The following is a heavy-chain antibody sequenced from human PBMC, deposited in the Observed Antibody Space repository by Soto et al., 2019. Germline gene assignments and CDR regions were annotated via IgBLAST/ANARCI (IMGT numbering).Heavy chain of an antibody. CDR1: GFTFSRYA. Sequence: EVQLLESGGGLVQPGGSLRLACAASGFTFSRYAMSWVRQAPGKGLEWVSAISDSGGSTYYADSVKGRFTISREKSKNTLDLQMNSLRAADTAVYYCAKRVEYSSSTHYFDYWGQGTLVTVSS. D-gene: IGHD6-6*01. J-gene: IGHJ4*02. CDR3: AKRVEYSSSTHYFDY. CDR2: ISDSGGST. V-gene: IGHV3-23*01.